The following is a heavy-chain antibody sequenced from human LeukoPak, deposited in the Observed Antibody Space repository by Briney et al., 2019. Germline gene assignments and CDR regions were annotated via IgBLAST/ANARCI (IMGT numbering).Heavy chain of an antibody. D-gene: IGHD6-13*01. J-gene: IGHJ4*02. CDR3: APVPLSAAAPY. V-gene: IGHV3-48*01. CDR2: ISSSGATI. Sequence: PGGSLRLSCAASGFTFSSYSMNWVRQAPGKGLEWVSYISSSGATIYYVDSVKGRFTISRDNAKNSLYLQMNSLRAEDTALYYCAPVPLSAAAPYWGQGTLVTVSS. CDR1: GFTFSSYS.